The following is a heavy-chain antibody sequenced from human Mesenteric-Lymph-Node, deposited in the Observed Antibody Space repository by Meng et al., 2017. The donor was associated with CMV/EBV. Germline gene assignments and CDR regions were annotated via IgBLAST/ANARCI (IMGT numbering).Heavy chain of an antibody. J-gene: IGHJ4*02. V-gene: IGHV3-21*01. CDR2: VSSSDTYK. CDR3: ARLDIVPTPRSFDY. Sequence: GESLKISCAASGFYISAYHMNWVRHVPGKGLEWVSSVSSSDTYKFYGDSVKGRFTISRDNAKNSLYLHMNSLRAEDTAVYYCARLDIVPTPRSFDYWGQGSLVTVSS. D-gene: IGHD2-8*01. CDR1: GFYISAYH.